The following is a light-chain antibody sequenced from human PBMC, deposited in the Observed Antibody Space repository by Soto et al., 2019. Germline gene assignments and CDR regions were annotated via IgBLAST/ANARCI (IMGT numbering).Light chain of an antibody. J-gene: IGKJ1*01. CDR3: QQPDNYFRT. V-gene: IGKV1-5*03. CDR2: KAS. CDR1: QTISSR. Sequence: DIQMTQSPSTLSASVGDTVTITCRASQTISSRLAWYQQKPGKAPKLLIYKASSLESGVPSRFSGSGSGTEFTLTITSLQPYDFAAYYCQQPDNYFRTFGQGTKVEIK.